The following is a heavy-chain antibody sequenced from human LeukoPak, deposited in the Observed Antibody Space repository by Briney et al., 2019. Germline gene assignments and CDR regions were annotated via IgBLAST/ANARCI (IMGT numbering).Heavy chain of an antibody. Sequence: QPGGSLRLSCAASGFTFSSYAMSWVHQAPGKGLEWVSAISGSGGSTYYADSVKGRFTISRDNSKNTLYLQMNSLRAEDTAVYYCAKDLGIAAAGRYYFDYWGQGTLVTVSS. CDR3: AKDLGIAAAGRYYFDY. CDR1: GFTFSSYA. D-gene: IGHD6-13*01. CDR2: ISGSGGST. V-gene: IGHV3-23*01. J-gene: IGHJ4*02.